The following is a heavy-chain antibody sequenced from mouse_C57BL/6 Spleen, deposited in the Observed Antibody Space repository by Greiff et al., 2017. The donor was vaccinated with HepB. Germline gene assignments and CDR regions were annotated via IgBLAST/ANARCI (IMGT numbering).Heavy chain of an antibody. V-gene: IGHV1-82*01. D-gene: IGHD1-1*01. CDR2: IYPGDGDT. Sequence: VKLQESGPELVKPGASVKISCKASGYAFSSSWMNWVKQRPGKGLEWIGRIYPGDGDTNYNGKFKGKATLTADKSSSTAYMQLSSLTSEDSAVYFCAAYYYGSRGFAYWGQGTLVTVSA. CDR1: GYAFSSSW. CDR3: AAYYYGSRGFAY. J-gene: IGHJ3*01.